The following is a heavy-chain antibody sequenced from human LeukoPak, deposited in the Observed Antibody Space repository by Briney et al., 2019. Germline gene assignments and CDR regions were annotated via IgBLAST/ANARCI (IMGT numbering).Heavy chain of an antibody. Sequence: GGSLRLSCAASGFTFSSYEMNWVRQAPGKGLEWVSYISSSGATIYYADSVKGRFTISRDNAKNSLYLQMNSLRAEDTAVYYCAKGYSSSWFSNWFDPWGQGTLVTVSS. CDR1: GFTFSSYE. V-gene: IGHV3-48*03. CDR3: AKGYSSSWFSNWFDP. J-gene: IGHJ5*02. CDR2: ISSSGATI. D-gene: IGHD6-13*01.